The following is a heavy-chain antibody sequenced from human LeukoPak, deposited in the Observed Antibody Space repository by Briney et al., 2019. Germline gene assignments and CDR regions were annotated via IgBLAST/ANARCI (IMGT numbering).Heavy chain of an antibody. CDR1: GFIVSSYY. V-gene: IGHV3-66*01. Sequence: GGSLRLSCVASGFIVSSYYMTWVRQAPGKGLGWVPVIYSGGSTYYADSVKGRVAISRDNSKNTVFLQMSSVRAEDTAVYYCARSYSNHLFGMDVWGQGTTVTVTS. D-gene: IGHD4-11*01. J-gene: IGHJ6*02. CDR3: ARSYSNHLFGMDV. CDR2: IYSGGST.